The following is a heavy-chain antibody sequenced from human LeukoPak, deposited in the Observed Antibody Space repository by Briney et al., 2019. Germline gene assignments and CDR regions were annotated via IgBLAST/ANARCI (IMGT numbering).Heavy chain of an antibody. CDR3: AREFTQRDY. CDR2: ISSSSSYI. CDR1: GFSFSDGW. J-gene: IGHJ4*02. Sequence: GESLRLSCAGSGFSFSDGWMGWVRQAPGKGLEWVSSISSSSSYIYYADSVKGRFTISRDNAKNSLYLQMNSLRVEDTAVYYCAREFTQRDYWGQGTLVTVSS. V-gene: IGHV3-21*04.